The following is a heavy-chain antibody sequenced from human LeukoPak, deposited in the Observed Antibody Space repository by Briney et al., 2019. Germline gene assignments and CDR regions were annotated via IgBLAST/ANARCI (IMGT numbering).Heavy chain of an antibody. J-gene: IGHJ4*02. CDR1: GFTFSSYA. V-gene: IGHV3-23*01. CDR3: AKDNGYSSTREDY. D-gene: IGHD6-13*01. CDR2: ISGSGGST. Sequence: PGGSLRLSCAASGFTFSSYAMSWVRQAPGKGLEWVSAISGSGGSTYYADSAKGRFTISRDNSKNTLYLQMNSLRAEDTAVYYCAKDNGYSSTREDYWGQGTLVTVSS.